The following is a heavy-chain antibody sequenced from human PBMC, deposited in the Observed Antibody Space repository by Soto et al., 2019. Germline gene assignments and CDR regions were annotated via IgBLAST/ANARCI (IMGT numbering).Heavy chain of an antibody. Sequence: EVQLVESGGGLVQPGGSLRLSCEASGFTFRNYDMHWVRQGTGKGLEWVSGISAAGDPDYADSVEGQFTISRENAQNSFFLQMNSLRVGDTAVYYCARTDRDFYGLDVWDQGTKFIGSS. J-gene: IGHJ6*02. V-gene: IGHV3-13*05. CDR2: ISAAGDP. CDR1: GFTFRNYD. CDR3: ARTDRDFYGLDV.